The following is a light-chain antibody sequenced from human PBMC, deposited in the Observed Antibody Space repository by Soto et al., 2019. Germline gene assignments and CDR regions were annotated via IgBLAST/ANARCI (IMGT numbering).Light chain of an antibody. CDR1: QSVRGDY. CDR2: EAS. Sequence: ELVLTQSPGTLSLSPGEIVALSCRASQSVRGDYLAWYQQKPGQPPRLLIYEASRRAPGIPDRFTGSGSGTDFLLTISRLEPEDLALYFCQQYGSSPHTFGQGTKLEIK. V-gene: IGKV3-20*01. J-gene: IGKJ2*01. CDR3: QQYGSSPHT.